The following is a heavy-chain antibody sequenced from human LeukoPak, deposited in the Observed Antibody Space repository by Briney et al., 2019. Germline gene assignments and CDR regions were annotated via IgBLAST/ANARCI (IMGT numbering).Heavy chain of an antibody. J-gene: IGHJ5*02. Sequence: NPGGSLRLSCAASGFTFSDYYMSWIRQAPGKGLEWVSYISSSGSTIYYADSVKGRFTISRDNAKNPLYLQMNSLRAEDTAVYYCARDPVGTKWFDPWGQGTLVTVSS. CDR1: GFTFSDYY. CDR3: ARDPVGTKWFDP. V-gene: IGHV3-11*01. D-gene: IGHD1-14*01. CDR2: ISSSGSTI.